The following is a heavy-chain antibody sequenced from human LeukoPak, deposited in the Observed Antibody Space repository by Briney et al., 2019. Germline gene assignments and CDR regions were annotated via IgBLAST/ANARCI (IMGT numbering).Heavy chain of an antibody. J-gene: IGHJ4*02. CDR3: AKPGGGWYRVYYFDY. Sequence: SGGSLRLSCAASGFTFSSYATSWVRQAPGKGLEWVSAISGSGGSSYYADSVKGRFTISRDNSKNTLYLQMNSLRAEDTAVYYCAKPGGGWYRVYYFDYWGQGTLVTVSS. CDR2: ISGSGGSS. V-gene: IGHV3-23*01. D-gene: IGHD6-19*01. CDR1: GFTFSSYA.